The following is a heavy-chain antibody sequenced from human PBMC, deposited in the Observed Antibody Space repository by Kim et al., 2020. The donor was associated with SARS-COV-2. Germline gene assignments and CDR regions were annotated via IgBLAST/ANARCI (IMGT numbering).Heavy chain of an antibody. J-gene: IGHJ4*02. CDR1: GGTFSSYA. CDR2: IIPIFGTA. V-gene: IGHV1-69*13. D-gene: IGHD4-17*01. CDR3: ARDTAGDYGDYGGFDY. Sequence: SVKVSCKASGGTFSSYAISWVRQAPGQGLEWMGGIIPIFGTANYAQKFQGRVTITADESTSTAYMELSSLRSEDTAVYYCARDTAGDYGDYGGFDYWGQGTLVTVSS.